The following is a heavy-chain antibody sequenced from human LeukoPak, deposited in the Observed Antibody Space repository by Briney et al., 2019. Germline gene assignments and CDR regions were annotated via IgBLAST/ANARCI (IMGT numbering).Heavy chain of an antibody. CDR2: ISAYNGNT. D-gene: IGHD2-15*01. Sequence: ASVKVSCKASGYTFTSYGISWVRQAPGQGLEWMGWISAYNGNTNYAQKLQGRVTMTTDTSTSTAYMELRSLRSDDTAVYYCARVSTVVVVVAATDRRPYYFDYWGQGALVTVSS. CDR3: ARVSTVVVVVAATDRRPYYFDY. V-gene: IGHV1-18*01. J-gene: IGHJ4*02. CDR1: GYTFTSYG.